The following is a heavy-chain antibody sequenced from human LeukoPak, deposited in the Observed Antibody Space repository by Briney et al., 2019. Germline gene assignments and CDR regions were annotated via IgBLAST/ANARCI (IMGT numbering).Heavy chain of an antibody. Sequence: PSETLSLTCTVSGGSISSSSYYWGWIRQPPGTGLEWIGSIYYSGSTYYNPSLKSRVTISVDTSKNQFSLKLSSVTAADTAVYYCARHFSPYYDILTGYYNGFDYWGQGALVTVSS. D-gene: IGHD3-9*01. J-gene: IGHJ4*02. V-gene: IGHV4-39*01. CDR1: GGSISSSSYY. CDR3: ARHFSPYYDILTGYYNGFDY. CDR2: IYYSGST.